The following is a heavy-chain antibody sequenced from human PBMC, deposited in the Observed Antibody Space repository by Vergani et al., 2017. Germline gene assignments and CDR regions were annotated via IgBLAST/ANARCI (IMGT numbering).Heavy chain of an antibody. D-gene: IGHD6-6*01. CDR3: AKDPLAARPYYYYYYMDV. V-gene: IGHV3-23*01. J-gene: IGHJ6*03. Sequence: EVQLLESGGGLVQPGGSLRLSCAASGFTFSSYAMSWVRQAPGKGLEWVSAISGSGGSTYYADSVKGRFTISRDNSKNTLYLQMNSLRAEDTAVYYCAKDPLAARPYYYYYYMDVWGKGTTVTVSS. CDR1: GFTFSSYA. CDR2: ISGSGGST.